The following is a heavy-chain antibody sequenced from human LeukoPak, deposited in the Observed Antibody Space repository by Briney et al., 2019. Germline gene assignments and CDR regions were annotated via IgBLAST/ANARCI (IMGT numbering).Heavy chain of an antibody. V-gene: IGHV3-48*01. CDR2: ISSTSTII. J-gene: IGHJ3*02. CDR3: VREPSQGAFDI. Sequence: GGSLRLSCTVSGFTVSSDSMNWVRQAPGKGLEWISYISSTSTIIYYADSVKGRFTISRDNAKNSMYLQMNSLRAEDTAVYYCVREPSQGAFDIWGQGTMVTVSS. CDR1: GFTVSSDS.